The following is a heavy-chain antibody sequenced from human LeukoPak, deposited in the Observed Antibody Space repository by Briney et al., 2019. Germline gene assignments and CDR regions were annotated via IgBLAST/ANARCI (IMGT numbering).Heavy chain of an antibody. D-gene: IGHD6-19*01. V-gene: IGHV3-23*01. Sequence: GGSLRLSCAASGFTFSNYAMSWVRQAPGKGLEWVSAISGSGGSTYYADSVKGRLTIPRDNSKNTLYLQMNSLRAEDTAVYYCASEAVAGIVDYRGQGTLVTVSS. CDR1: GFTFSNYA. CDR3: ASEAVAGIVDY. CDR2: ISGSGGST. J-gene: IGHJ4*02.